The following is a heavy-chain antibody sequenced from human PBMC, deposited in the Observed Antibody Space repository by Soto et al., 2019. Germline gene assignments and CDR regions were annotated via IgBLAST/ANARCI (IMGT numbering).Heavy chain of an antibody. V-gene: IGHV3-43*01. D-gene: IGHD1-1*01. J-gene: IGHJ4*02. Sequence: GGSLRLSCAASGFTFDDYTMHWVRQAPGKGLEWVSLISWDGGSTYYADSVKGRFTISRDNSKNSLYLQMNSLRTEDTALYYCAKTTRPGDYFDYWGQGXLVTVSS. CDR1: GFTFDDYT. CDR2: ISWDGGST. CDR3: AKTTRPGDYFDY.